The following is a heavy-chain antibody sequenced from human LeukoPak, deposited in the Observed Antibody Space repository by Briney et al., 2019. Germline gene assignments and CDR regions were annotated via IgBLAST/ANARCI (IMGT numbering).Heavy chain of an antibody. CDR3: ARERLAAAGRDVFDY. CDR1: GYTFTGYY. Sequence: ASVKASCKASGYTFTGYYMHWVRQAPGQGLEWMGWINPNSGGTNYAQKFQGRVTMTRDTSISTAYMELSRLRSDDTAVYYCARERLAAAGRDVFDYWGQGTLVTVSS. V-gene: IGHV1-2*02. D-gene: IGHD6-13*01. CDR2: INPNSGGT. J-gene: IGHJ4*02.